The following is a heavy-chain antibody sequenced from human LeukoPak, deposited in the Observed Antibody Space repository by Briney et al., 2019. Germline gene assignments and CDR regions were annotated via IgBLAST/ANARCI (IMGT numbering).Heavy chain of an antibody. CDR1: GFTFSSYA. CDR3: AKGIYDFWSGYYIQMEGY. CDR2: ISGSGGST. J-gene: IGHJ4*02. D-gene: IGHD3-3*01. V-gene: IGHV3-23*01. Sequence: GGSLRLSCAASGFTFSSYAMSWVRQAPGKGLEWVSAISGSGGSTYYADSVKGRFTISRDNSRNTLYLQMNSLRAEDTAVYYCAKGIYDFWSGYYIQMEGYWGQGTLVTVSS.